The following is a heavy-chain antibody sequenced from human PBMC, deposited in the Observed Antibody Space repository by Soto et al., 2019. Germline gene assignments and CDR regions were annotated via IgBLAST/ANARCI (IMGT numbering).Heavy chain of an antibody. CDR2: ISAYNGNT. Sequence: GASVKVSFKASGYTFTSYGISWVRQAPGQGLEWMGWISAYNGNTNYAQKLQGRVTMTTDTSTSTAYMELRSLRSDDTAVYYCARDGTGSGWYNWFDPWGQGTLVTVSS. D-gene: IGHD6-19*01. V-gene: IGHV1-18*01. J-gene: IGHJ5*02. CDR1: GYTFTSYG. CDR3: ARDGTGSGWYNWFDP.